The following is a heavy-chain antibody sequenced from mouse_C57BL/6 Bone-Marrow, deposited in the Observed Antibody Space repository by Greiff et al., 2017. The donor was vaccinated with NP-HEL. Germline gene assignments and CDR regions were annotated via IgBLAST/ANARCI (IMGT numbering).Heavy chain of an antibody. CDR3: ARERGRDRDY. Sequence: EVKLQESGGGLVKPGGSLKLSCAASGFTFSSYAMSWVRQTPEKRLEWVATISDGGSYTYYPDNVKGRFTISRDNAKNNLYLQMSHLKSEDTAMYYCARERGRDRDYWGQGTTLTVSS. D-gene: IGHD3-2*01. V-gene: IGHV5-4*01. J-gene: IGHJ2*01. CDR2: ISDGGSYT. CDR1: GFTFSSYA.